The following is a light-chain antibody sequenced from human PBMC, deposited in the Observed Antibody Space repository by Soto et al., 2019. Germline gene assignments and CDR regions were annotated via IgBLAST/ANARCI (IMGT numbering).Light chain of an antibody. V-gene: IGKV1-17*01. J-gene: IGKJ1*01. CDR2: EAS. CDR1: QAGRDD. CDR3: LQYSSYPWT. Sequence: DIQMTQSPSSLSASVGDRVTITCRASQAGRDDLGWYQQTPGKAPERLIYEASTLHRGVPSRFSGSGSGTEFTLTISSLQPEDFATYYCLQYSSYPWTFGQGTNVEIK.